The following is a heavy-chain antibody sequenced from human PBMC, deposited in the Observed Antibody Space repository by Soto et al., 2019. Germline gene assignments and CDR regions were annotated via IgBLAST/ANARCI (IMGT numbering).Heavy chain of an antibody. J-gene: IGHJ4*02. D-gene: IGHD3-16*02. V-gene: IGHV3-30*18. CDR3: AKLKGGDKSEYYDYVWGSYRSKPPFDY. CDR1: GFTFSSYG. Sequence: PGGSLRLSCAASGFTFSSYGMHWARQAPGKGLEWVAVISYDGSNKYYADSVKGRFTISRDNSKNTLYLQMNSLRAEDTAVYYCAKLKGGDKSEYYDYVWGSYRSKPPFDYWGQGTLVTVSS. CDR2: ISYDGSNK.